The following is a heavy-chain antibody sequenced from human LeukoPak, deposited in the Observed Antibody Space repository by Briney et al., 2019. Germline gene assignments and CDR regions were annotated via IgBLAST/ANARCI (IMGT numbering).Heavy chain of an antibody. Sequence: PGGSLRLSCAASGFTFSTYGMHWVRQAPGKGLEWVAFIRYDGSNKYSADSVKGRFTISRDNSKNTLYLQMNSLRAEDTAVYYCARMRSRFYYGSGNPFDYWGQGTLVTVSS. CDR3: ARMRSRFYYGSGNPFDY. J-gene: IGHJ4*02. CDR2: IRYDGSNK. D-gene: IGHD3-10*01. CDR1: GFTFSTYG. V-gene: IGHV3-30*02.